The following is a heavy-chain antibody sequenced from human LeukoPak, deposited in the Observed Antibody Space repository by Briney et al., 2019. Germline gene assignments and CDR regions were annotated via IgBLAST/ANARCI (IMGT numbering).Heavy chain of an antibody. Sequence: PSQTLSLTCTVSGGSISSGGYYWSWIRQHPGKGLEWIGYIYYSGSTYYNPSLKSRVTISVDTSKNQFSLKLSSVTAADTAVYYCARTYGSGSYYLDYWGQGTLVTVSS. V-gene: IGHV4-31*03. J-gene: IGHJ4*02. CDR2: IYYSGST. CDR3: ARTYGSGSYYLDY. CDR1: GGSISSGGYY. D-gene: IGHD3-10*01.